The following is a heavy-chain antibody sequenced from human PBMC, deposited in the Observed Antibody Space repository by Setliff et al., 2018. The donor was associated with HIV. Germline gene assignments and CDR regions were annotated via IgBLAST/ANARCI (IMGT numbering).Heavy chain of an antibody. J-gene: IGHJ4*02. CDR1: GGTFSSYA. CDR2: IIPMFGRV. CDR3: ARGVAINYYGSGSYLGQ. D-gene: IGHD3-10*01. V-gene: IGHV1-69*13. Sequence: SVKVSCKPSGGTFSSYAISWVRQAPGQGLEWMGGIIPMFGRVNYAQKLQGRVTITADESTNTAYMELSSLRAEDMAVYFCARGVAINYYGSGSYLGQWGQGTLVTVSS.